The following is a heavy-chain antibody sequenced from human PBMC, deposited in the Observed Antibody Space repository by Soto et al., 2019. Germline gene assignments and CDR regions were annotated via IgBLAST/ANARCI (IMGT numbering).Heavy chain of an antibody. Sequence: GGSLRLSCAASGFTFSSYAMSWGRQAPGKGLEWVSAISGSGGSTYYADSVKGRFTISRDNSKNTLYLQMNSLRAEDTAVYYCAKRAEGSSPPRGDYFDYWGQGTLVTVSS. CDR2: ISGSGGST. J-gene: IGHJ4*02. V-gene: IGHV3-23*01. CDR3: AKRAEGSSPPRGDYFDY. CDR1: GFTFSSYA. D-gene: IGHD6-13*01.